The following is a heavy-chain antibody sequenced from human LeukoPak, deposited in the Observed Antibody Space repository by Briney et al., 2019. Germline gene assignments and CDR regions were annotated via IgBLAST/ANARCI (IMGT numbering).Heavy chain of an antibody. Sequence: SETLSLTCTVSGGSISSGSYYWSWIRQPAGKGLEWIGRIYTSGSTNYNPSLKSRVTISVDTSKNQFSLKLSSVTAADTAVYYCARGAIMADAFDIWGQGTMVTVSS. CDR1: GGSISSGSYY. V-gene: IGHV4-61*02. J-gene: IGHJ3*02. D-gene: IGHD3-16*01. CDR2: IYTSGST. CDR3: ARGAIMADAFDI.